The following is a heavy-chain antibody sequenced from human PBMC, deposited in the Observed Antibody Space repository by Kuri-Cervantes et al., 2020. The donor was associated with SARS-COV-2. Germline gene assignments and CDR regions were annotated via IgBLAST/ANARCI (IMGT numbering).Heavy chain of an antibody. J-gene: IGHJ4*02. Sequence: GESLKISCVASGFTFSGSGMHWVRQASGKGLEWVGRIRSKDKNYATAYAASLKGRFTISRDDAKNTAYLQMNSLETEDTAVYYCARRAMVRGMYYFDYWGQGTLVTVFS. D-gene: IGHD3-10*01. V-gene: IGHV3-73*01. CDR2: IRSKDKNYAT. CDR3: ARRAMVRGMYYFDY. CDR1: GFTFSGSG.